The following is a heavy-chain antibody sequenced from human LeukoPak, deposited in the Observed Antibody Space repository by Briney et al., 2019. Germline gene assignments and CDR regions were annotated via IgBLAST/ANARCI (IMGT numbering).Heavy chain of an antibody. Sequence: RSSETLSLTCTVSGGSISSGGYYWSWIRQPPGKGLEWIGYIYHSGSTYYNPSLKSRVTISVDRSKNQFSLKLSSVTAADTAVYYCARERDEYSSSSEDRAFDIWGQGTMVTVSS. CDR3: ARERDEYSSSSEDRAFDI. V-gene: IGHV4-30-2*01. D-gene: IGHD6-6*01. CDR1: GGSISSGGYY. J-gene: IGHJ3*02. CDR2: IYHSGST.